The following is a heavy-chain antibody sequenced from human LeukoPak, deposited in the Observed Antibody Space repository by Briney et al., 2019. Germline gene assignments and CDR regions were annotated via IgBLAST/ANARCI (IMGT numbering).Heavy chain of an antibody. V-gene: IGHV3-23*01. D-gene: IGHD4-23*01. CDR2: ISGSAGST. Sequence: RGSLRLSCAASGFTFSSYAMNWVRQAPGKGLEWVSIISGSAGSTYYADSVKGRFTISRDNSKNTLFLQMNSLRAEDTAVYYCAKDRSLDGGNSNGYFDSWGQGTLVTVSS. J-gene: IGHJ4*02. CDR1: GFTFSSYA. CDR3: AKDRSLDGGNSNGYFDS.